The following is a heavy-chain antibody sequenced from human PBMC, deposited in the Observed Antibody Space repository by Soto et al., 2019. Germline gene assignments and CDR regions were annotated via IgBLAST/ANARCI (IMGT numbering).Heavy chain of an antibody. J-gene: IGHJ5*02. CDR2: IYYSGST. CDR3: ARAQDYDFWSGYLNWFDP. D-gene: IGHD3-3*01. Sequence: SETLSLTCTVSGGSISSYYWSWIRQPPGKGLEWIGHIYYSGSTNYNPSLKSRVTISVDTSKNQFSLKLSSVTAADTAVYYCARAQDYDFWSGYLNWFDPWGRGTRLTV. V-gene: IGHV4-59*01. CDR1: GGSISSYY.